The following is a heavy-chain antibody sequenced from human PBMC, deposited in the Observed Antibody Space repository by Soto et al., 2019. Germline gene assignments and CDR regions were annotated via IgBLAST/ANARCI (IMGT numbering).Heavy chain of an antibody. CDR2: IRNKGSSYST. D-gene: IGHD1-20*01. J-gene: IGHJ4*02. Sequence: EVQLVESGGGLVQPGGSLRVSCAASGFTFSDHFMDWVRQAPGKGLEWIGRIRNKGSSYSTEYAASVEGRITISRDTSSSSLSLQMNSLKIEDTAVYYCTRDYNWANDYWGQGTLVTVSS. CDR3: TRDYNWANDY. CDR1: GFTFSDHF. V-gene: IGHV3-72*01.